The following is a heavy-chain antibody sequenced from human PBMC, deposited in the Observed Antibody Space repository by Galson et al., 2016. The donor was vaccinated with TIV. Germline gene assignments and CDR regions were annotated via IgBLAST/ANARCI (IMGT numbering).Heavy chain of an antibody. J-gene: IGHJ5*02. CDR2: INPDSGGT. Sequence: SVKVSCKAPGYTFTGNYVHWVRQAPGQGLEWMGWINPDSGGTNYAQRFQGRVTMTRDTSTSTAYMELSRLTSDETAVYYCTRVGRLRSDFDPWGQGTLATVSS. CDR3: TRVGRLRSDFDP. D-gene: IGHD3-16*01. CDR1: GYTFTGNY. V-gene: IGHV1-2*02.